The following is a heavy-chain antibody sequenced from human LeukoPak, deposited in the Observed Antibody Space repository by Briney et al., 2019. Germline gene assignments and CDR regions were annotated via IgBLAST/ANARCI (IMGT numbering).Heavy chain of an antibody. CDR3: ARENIQLVRTLVYYYMEV. CDR2: INTNTGNP. CDR1: GYTFTSYA. J-gene: IGHJ6*03. D-gene: IGHD6-13*01. V-gene: IGHV7-4-1*02. Sequence: GASVKVSCKASGYTFTSYAMNWVRQAPGQGLEWMGWINTNTGNPTYAQGFTGRFVFSLDTSVSTAYLQISSLKAEDTAVYYCARENIQLVRTLVYYYMEVWGKGTTVTVSS.